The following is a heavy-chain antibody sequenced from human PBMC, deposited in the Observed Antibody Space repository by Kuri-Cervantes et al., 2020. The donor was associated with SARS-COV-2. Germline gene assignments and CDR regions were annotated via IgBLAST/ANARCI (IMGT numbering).Heavy chain of an antibody. V-gene: IGHV3-20*04. J-gene: IGHJ1*01. CDR1: GFTFDDYG. D-gene: IGHD2-15*01. CDR3: ARGVVAATPGFFQH. CDR2: INWNGGST. Sequence: GGSLRLPCAASGFTFDDYGMSWVRHAPGKGLEWVSGINWNGGSTGYADSVKGRFTISRDNAKNSLHLQMNSLRAEDTALYYCARGVVAATPGFFQHWGQGTLVTVSS.